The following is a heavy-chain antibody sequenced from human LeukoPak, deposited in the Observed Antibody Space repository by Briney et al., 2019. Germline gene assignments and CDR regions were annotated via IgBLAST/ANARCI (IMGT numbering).Heavy chain of an antibody. CDR3: AKKSVGLGKVSSG. CDR1: GFTFSSYA. Sequence: GGSLRLSYAASGFTFSSYAMSWVRQAPGKGLEWVSAISGSGGSTYYADSVKGRFTISRDNSKNTLYLQMNSLRAEDTAVYYCAKKSVGLGKVSSGWGQGTLVTVSS. CDR2: ISGSGGST. D-gene: IGHD6-19*01. V-gene: IGHV3-23*01. J-gene: IGHJ4*02.